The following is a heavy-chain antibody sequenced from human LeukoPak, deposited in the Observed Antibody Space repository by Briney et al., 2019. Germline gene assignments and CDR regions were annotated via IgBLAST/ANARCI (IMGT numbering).Heavy chain of an antibody. J-gene: IGHJ6*03. CDR2: MNPNSGNT. CDR3: ARGYYYDSSGYYPLDYYYMDV. Sequence: GASVKVSCKASGYTFTSYDINWVRQATGQGLEWMGWMNPNSGNTGYAQKFQGRVTMTRNTSISTAYMELSSLRSEDTAVYYCARGYYYDSSGYYPLDYYYMDVWGKGTTVTISS. CDR1: GYTFTSYD. D-gene: IGHD3-22*01. V-gene: IGHV1-8*01.